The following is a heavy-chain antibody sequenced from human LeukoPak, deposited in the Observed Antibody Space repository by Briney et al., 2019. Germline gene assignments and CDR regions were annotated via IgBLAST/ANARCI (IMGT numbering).Heavy chain of an antibody. Sequence: SETLSLTCTVSGGSISSYYWSWIRQPPGKGLEWIGYIYYSGSTNYNPSLKSRVTISVDTSKNQFSLKLSSVTAADTAVYYCARHTGVAATLDYWGQGTLVTVSS. J-gene: IGHJ4*02. D-gene: IGHD2-15*01. CDR2: IYYSGST. CDR1: GGSISSYY. CDR3: ARHTGVAATLDY. V-gene: IGHV4-59*08.